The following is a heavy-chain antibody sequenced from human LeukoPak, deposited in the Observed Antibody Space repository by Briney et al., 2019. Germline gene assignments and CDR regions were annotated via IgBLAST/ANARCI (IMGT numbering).Heavy chain of an antibody. CDR3: AKITMVWGVTLDY. V-gene: IGHV3-30*02. CDR2: IRYDGSKK. Sequence: PGGSLRLSCAASGFTFSSYGMHWVRQAPGKGREGVAFIRYDGSKKYYADSVKGRFTISRDNSKNTLYLQMHSLRAEDTAVYYCAKITMVWGVTLDYWGQGTLVTVSS. CDR1: GFTFSSYG. J-gene: IGHJ4*02. D-gene: IGHD3-10*01.